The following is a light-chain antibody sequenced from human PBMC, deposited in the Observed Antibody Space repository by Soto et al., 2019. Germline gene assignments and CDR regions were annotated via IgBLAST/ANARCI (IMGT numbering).Light chain of an antibody. V-gene: IGKV1-5*03. CDR1: QSISSW. J-gene: IGKJ1*01. CDR3: QQYNSYPST. CDR2: QAS. Sequence: DIQMTQSPSTLSESVGVRVAITCRASQSISSWLAWYQQKPGKAPKLLIYQASSLESGVPSKFSGSGSGTAFTLTISSLEPDDFATYYCQQYNSYPSTFGQGTKVEIK.